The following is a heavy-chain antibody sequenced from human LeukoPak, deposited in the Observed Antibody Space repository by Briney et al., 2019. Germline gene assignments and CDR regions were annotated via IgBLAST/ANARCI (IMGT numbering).Heavy chain of an antibody. Sequence: GGSLRLSCTASGFAFDEHGMSWVRQVPGKGLEWVSGINWSGGSTGYADPLRGRFTISRDNAKNSLSLQMDSLRAEATAFHYCPSAPITSPFYFAYWGQGTLVTVSS. CDR3: PSAPITSPFYFAY. CDR1: GFAFDEHG. V-gene: IGHV3-20*04. J-gene: IGHJ4*02. D-gene: IGHD3-10*01. CDR2: INWSGGST.